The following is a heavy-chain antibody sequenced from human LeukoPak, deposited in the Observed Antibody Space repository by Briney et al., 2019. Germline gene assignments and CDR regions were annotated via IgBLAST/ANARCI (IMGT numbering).Heavy chain of an antibody. J-gene: IGHJ3*02. Sequence: PGESLKISCKGSGYRFTNYWIGWVRQMPGKGLEWMGMIYPGDSDTRYRPSFQGQVTISADKSISTSYLQWGSLKASDTAMYYCARPYGSGTYYNRVGAFDIWGQGTMVTVSS. CDR2: IYPGDSDT. CDR1: GYRFTNYW. D-gene: IGHD3-10*01. V-gene: IGHV5-51*01. CDR3: ARPYGSGTYYNRVGAFDI.